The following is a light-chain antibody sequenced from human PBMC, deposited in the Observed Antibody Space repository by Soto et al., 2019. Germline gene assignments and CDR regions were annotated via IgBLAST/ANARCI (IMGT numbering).Light chain of an antibody. J-gene: IGLJ1*01. CDR2: INN. Sequence: QSVLTQPPSASGTPGQRVTISCSGSSSNIGSNTVNWFQHLPGPAPKLLIYINNQRPSGVRDRFPGSKSGTSAYLAISGLQSEDEADYYCAAWDDSLNGYVFGTGTKVTGL. CDR3: AAWDDSLNGYV. CDR1: SSNIGSNT. V-gene: IGLV1-44*01.